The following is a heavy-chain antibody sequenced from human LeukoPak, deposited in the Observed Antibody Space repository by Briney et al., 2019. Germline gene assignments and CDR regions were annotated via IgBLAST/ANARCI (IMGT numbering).Heavy chain of an antibody. CDR3: AREQLETTHCGGDCYLGPFDY. CDR2: IIPILGIA. D-gene: IGHD2-21*02. J-gene: IGHJ4*02. CDR1: GGTFSSYA. V-gene: IGHV1-69*04. Sequence: SVKVSCKASGGTFSSYAISWVRQAPGQGLEWMGRIIPILGIANYAQKFQGRVTITADKSTSTAYMELSSLRSEDTAVYYCAREQLETTHCGGDCYLGPFDYWGQGTLVTVSS.